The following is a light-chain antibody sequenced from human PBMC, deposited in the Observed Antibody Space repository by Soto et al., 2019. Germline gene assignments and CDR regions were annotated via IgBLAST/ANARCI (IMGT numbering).Light chain of an antibody. CDR2: KAS. J-gene: IGKJ3*01. CDR3: QQYDIYPFT. Sequence: DIQMTQSPSTLSASVGDRVTITCRASQSISSWLAWYQQKPGKAPKLLIYKASSLESGVPSRFSGSGSGTEFTLTISSLQPDDFANYYCQQYDIYPFTFGPGTKVDIK. V-gene: IGKV1-5*03. CDR1: QSISSW.